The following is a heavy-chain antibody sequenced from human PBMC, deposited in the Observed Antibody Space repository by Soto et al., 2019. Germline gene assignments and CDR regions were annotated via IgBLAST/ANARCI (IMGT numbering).Heavy chain of an antibody. CDR2: ISYDGSNT. CDR1: GFTFSSYG. CDR3: AKEGGLSGSYYVSTSYYFDY. Sequence: QVQLVESGGGVVQPGRSLRLSCVASGFTFSSYGMHWVRQAPGKGLEWVAIISYDGSNTYYADSVKGRFTISRDNSKNTRDLQMNSLRAGDTSVYYCAKEGGLSGSYYVSTSYYFDYWGQGPLVTVSS. D-gene: IGHD1-26*01. J-gene: IGHJ4*02. V-gene: IGHV3-30*18.